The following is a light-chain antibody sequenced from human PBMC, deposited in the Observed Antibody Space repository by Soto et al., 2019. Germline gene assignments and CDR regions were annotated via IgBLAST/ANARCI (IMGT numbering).Light chain of an antibody. Sequence: DIQITQSPSTLSASVGDRVTIPCRATQTISNWLAWYQQKPGKAPKLLIYAASSLQTGVPSRFSGSGSGTDFTLTISSLQPEDFADYYCQQSYSTHPITFGQGTRLEIK. CDR2: AAS. V-gene: IGKV1-39*01. J-gene: IGKJ5*01. CDR1: QTISNW. CDR3: QQSYSTHPIT.